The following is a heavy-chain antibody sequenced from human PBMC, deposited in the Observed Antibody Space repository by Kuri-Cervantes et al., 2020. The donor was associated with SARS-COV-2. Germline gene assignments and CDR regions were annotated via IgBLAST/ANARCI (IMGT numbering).Heavy chain of an antibody. V-gene: IGHV3-21*01. CDR2: ISSSSSYI. CDR1: GFTFDDYG. CDR3: ARAGYSSGWYPPNWFDP. D-gene: IGHD6-19*01. Sequence: GGSLRLSCAASGFTFDDYGMNWVRQAPGKGLEWVSSISSSSSYIYYADSVKGRFTISRDNAKNSLYLQMNSLRAEDTAVYYCARAGYSSGWYPPNWFDPWGQGTLVTVSS. J-gene: IGHJ5*02.